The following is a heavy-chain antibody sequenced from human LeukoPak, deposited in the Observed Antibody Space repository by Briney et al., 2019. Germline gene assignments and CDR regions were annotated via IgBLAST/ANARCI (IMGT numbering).Heavy chain of an antibody. Sequence: SETLSLTCAVSGGSISSGGYSWSWIRQPPGKGLEWIGYIYHSGSTYYNPSLKSRVTISVDRSKNQFSLKLSSVTAADTAVYYCARETRYYDFWSGYRGMDVWGQGTTVTVSS. CDR3: ARETRYYDFWSGYRGMDV. J-gene: IGHJ6*02. V-gene: IGHV4-30-2*01. D-gene: IGHD3-3*01. CDR2: IYHSGST. CDR1: GGSISSGGYS.